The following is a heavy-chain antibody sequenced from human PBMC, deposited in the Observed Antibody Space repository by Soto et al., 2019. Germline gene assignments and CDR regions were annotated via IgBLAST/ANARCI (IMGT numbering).Heavy chain of an antibody. CDR2: IYYSGST. CDR3: ARHLLSDSSGYRRKFATFDI. D-gene: IGHD3-22*01. Sequence: QVQLQESGPGLVKPSQTLSLTCTVSGGSISSGGYYWSWIRQHPGKGLEWIGYIYYSGSTYYNPSLKSRVTISVDTSKNQFSLKLSSVTAADTAVYYCARHLLSDSSGYRRKFATFDIWGQGTMVTVSS. J-gene: IGHJ3*02. CDR1: GGSISSGGYY. V-gene: IGHV4-31*03.